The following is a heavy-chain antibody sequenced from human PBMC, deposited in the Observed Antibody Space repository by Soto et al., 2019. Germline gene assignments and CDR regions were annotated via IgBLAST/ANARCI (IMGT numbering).Heavy chain of an antibody. J-gene: IGHJ4*02. CDR1: GFTFSSYA. CDR2: ISYDGSNK. V-gene: IGHV3-30-3*01. D-gene: IGHD3-22*01. Sequence: GGSLRLSCAASGFTFSSYAMHWVRQAPGKGLEWVAVISYDGSNKYYADSVKGRFTISRDNSKNTLYLQMNSLRAEDTAVYYCARGPHIRDDSSGYYLHFDYWGQGTLVTVSS. CDR3: ARGPHIRDDSSGYYLHFDY.